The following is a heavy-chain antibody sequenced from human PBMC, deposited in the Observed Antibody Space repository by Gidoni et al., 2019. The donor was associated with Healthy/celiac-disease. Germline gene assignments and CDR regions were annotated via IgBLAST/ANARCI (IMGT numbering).Heavy chain of an antibody. CDR3: AKDETTYEYYFDY. D-gene: IGHD3-22*01. Sequence: VQLVESGGGVVQPGRSLRLSCAASGFTFSSYGMHWVRQAPGKGLEWVAVISYDGSNKYYADSVKGRFTISRDNSKNTLYLQMNSLRAEDTAVYYCAKDETTYEYYFDYWGQGTLVTVSS. J-gene: IGHJ4*02. CDR2: ISYDGSNK. CDR1: GFTFSSYG. V-gene: IGHV3-30*18.